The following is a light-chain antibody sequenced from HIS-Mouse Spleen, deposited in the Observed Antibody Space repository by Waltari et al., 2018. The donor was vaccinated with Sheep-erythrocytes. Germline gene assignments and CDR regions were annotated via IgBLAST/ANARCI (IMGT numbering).Light chain of an antibody. CDR3: CSYAGSNTPWV. CDR2: EGS. CDR1: SSDVGSYNL. J-gene: IGLJ3*02. V-gene: IGLV2-23*01. Sequence: QSALTQPASVSGSPGQSITISCTGTSSDVGSYNLVSWYQQHPGKAPKLMIYEGSKRPSGVSNRFSGSKSGNTASLTISGLQAEDEADYYCCSYAGSNTPWVFGGWTKLTVL.